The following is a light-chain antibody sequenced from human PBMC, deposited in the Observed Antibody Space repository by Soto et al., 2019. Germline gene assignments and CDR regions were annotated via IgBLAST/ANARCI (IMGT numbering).Light chain of an antibody. CDR1: ESIGTW. V-gene: IGKV1-5*03. CDR2: AAS. CDR3: HHYNTYST. Sequence: DIQMTQSPAALSASIGDRVSITCRASESIGTWLAWYHQKPGKAPKLLIYAASSLESGVPSRFSGSGSGTDFTLTITSLQPDDFATYYCHHYNTYSTFGQGTKVDI. J-gene: IGKJ1*01.